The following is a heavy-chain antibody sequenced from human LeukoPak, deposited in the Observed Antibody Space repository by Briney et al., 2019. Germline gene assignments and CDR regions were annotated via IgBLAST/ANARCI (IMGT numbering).Heavy chain of an antibody. J-gene: IGHJ5*02. V-gene: IGHV3-53*01. Sequence: GGSLRLSCAASGFNVNTNYMNWVRQAPGKGLEWVSVIYADGNTYYADSVKGRFTISRDNSKNTVYLHMNSLRYEDTAVYYCAILSGDWFDPWGQGTLVTVSS. CDR2: IYADGNT. CDR3: AILSGDWFDP. CDR1: GFNVNTNY.